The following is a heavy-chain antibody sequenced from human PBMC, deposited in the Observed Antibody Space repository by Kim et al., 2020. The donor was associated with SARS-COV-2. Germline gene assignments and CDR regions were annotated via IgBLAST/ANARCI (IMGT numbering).Heavy chain of an antibody. D-gene: IGHD3-16*02. CDR3: ARDSMITFGGVIVTGAFDI. J-gene: IGHJ3*02. V-gene: IGHV1-46*01. Sequence: GRVTMTRDTSTSTVYMELSSLRSEDTAVYYCARDSMITFGGVIVTGAFDIWGQGTMVTVSS.